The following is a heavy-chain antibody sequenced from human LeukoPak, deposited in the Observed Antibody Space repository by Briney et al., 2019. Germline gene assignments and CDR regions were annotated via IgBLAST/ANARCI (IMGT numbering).Heavy chain of an antibody. Sequence: PGGSLRLSCSASGFTFSTYSMHWVRQAPGKGLEWVSVTYSGGSTYYADSVKGRFTISRDNSKNTLYLQMNSLRAEDTAVYYCARGPEIAAAGYYYYYGMDVWGQGTTVTVSS. D-gene: IGHD6-13*01. J-gene: IGHJ6*02. CDR2: TYSGGST. V-gene: IGHV3-53*01. CDR3: ARGPEIAAAGYYYYYGMDV. CDR1: GFTFSTYS.